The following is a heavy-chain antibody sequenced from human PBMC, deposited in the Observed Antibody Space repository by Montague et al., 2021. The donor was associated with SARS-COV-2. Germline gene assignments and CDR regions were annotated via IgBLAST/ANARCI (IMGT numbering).Heavy chain of an antibody. Sequence: SLRLSCAASGFTFSSFEVNWVRQAPGKGLEWISYISGAGTTIYYXDSVKGRFTISRDNAKNSLYLQMNSLRAEDTAVYYCARDLVVTDGISDYWGQGTLVTVSS. J-gene: IGHJ4*02. CDR1: GFTFSSFE. D-gene: IGHD2-8*02. CDR3: ARDLVVTDGISDY. CDR2: ISGAGTTI. V-gene: IGHV3-48*03.